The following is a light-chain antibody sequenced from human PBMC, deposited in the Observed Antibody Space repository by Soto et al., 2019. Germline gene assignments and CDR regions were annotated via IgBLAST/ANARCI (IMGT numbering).Light chain of an antibody. V-gene: IGKV2-28*01. CDR2: LGS. CDR3: IQTVQAPYS. CDR1: QSLRHHNGYYY. J-gene: IGKJ2*01. Sequence: DIVMTQSPLSLPVTPGEPASISCRSSQSLRHHNGYYYLDWDLQKPGQSPQVLIYLGSNRASGVRDRVSGSGAGIVFTLKISRVEAEDVGVYYWIQTVQAPYSFGQGTKLEIK.